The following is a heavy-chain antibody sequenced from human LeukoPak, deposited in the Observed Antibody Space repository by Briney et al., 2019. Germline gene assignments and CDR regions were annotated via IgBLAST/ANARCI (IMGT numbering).Heavy chain of an antibody. J-gene: IGHJ5*02. D-gene: IGHD2-2*01. CDR3: ATTGYCSSTSCSNWFDP. Sequence: ASVKVSCKVSGYTLTQLSMHWVRQAPGKGLEWMGGFDPEDGETIYAQKFQGRVTMTEDTSTDTAYMELSSLRSEDTAVYYCATTGYCSSTSCSNWFDPWGQGTLVTVSS. CDR2: FDPEDGET. V-gene: IGHV1-24*01. CDR1: GYTLTQLS.